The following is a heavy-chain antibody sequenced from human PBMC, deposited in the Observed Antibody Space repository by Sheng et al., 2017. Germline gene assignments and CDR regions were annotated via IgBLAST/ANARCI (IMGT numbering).Heavy chain of an antibody. Sequence: QVQLVQSGAEVKKPGSSVKVSCKASGGTFSSYAISWVRQAPGQGLEWMGGIIPIFGTANYAQKFQGRVTITADESTSTAYMELSSLRSEDTAVYYCARDQVAGPSLASSFPNYYYYYGMDVWGQGTTVTVSS. J-gene: IGHJ6*02. CDR3: ARDQVAGPSLASSFPNYYYYYGMDV. D-gene: IGHD6-19*01. V-gene: IGHV1-69*13. CDR1: GGTFSSYA. CDR2: IIPIFGTA.